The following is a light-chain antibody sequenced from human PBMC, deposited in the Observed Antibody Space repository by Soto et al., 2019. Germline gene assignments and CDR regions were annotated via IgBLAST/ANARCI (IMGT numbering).Light chain of an antibody. J-gene: IGKJ2*01. V-gene: IGKV3-15*01. CDR2: GAS. Sequence: EIVMTQSPATLSVSPGERATLSCRASQSVSSNLAWYQQKPGQAPRLLIYGASTRATGIPARFSGGGSGTEFTLTISSLQSEDFAVYYCQHYNNWPPPYTFGQGTKLEIK. CDR3: QHYNNWPPPYT. CDR1: QSVSSN.